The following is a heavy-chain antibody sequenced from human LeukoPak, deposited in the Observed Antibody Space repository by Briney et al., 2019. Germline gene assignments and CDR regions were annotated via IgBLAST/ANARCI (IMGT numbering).Heavy chain of an antibody. J-gene: IGHJ4*02. Sequence: GGSLRLSCAASGFTFDDYAMHWVRQAPGKGLEWVSGISWNSGSIGYADSVKGRFTISRDNAKNSLYLQMNSLRAEDTAVYYCARDGLAYCGGDCSLPFDYWGQGTLVTVSS. CDR3: ARDGLAYCGGDCSLPFDY. CDR2: ISWNSGSI. V-gene: IGHV3-9*01. D-gene: IGHD2-21*02. CDR1: GFTFDDYA.